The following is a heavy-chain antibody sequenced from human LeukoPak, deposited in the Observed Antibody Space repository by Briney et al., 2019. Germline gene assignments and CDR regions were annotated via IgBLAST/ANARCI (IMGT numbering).Heavy chain of an antibody. Sequence: SETLSLTCSVSGDFMCNVYWSWIWQTPGNRVEWILLVYYGGSTKVNPSIRSRVGLSIDTSKKPFSLTLTSVTSADTAVYFCARTNDYSDYGYFDLWGQGLLVTVSS. V-gene: IGHV4-59*01. D-gene: IGHD4/OR15-4a*01. CDR2: VYYGGST. CDR3: ARTNDYSDYGYFDL. J-gene: IGHJ4*02. CDR1: GDFMCNVY.